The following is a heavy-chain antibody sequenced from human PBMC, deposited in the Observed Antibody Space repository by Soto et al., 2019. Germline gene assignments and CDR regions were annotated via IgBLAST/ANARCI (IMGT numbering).Heavy chain of an antibody. V-gene: IGHV3-23*01. D-gene: IGHD3-9*01. CDR2: ISGSGGST. J-gene: IGHJ4*02. CDR3: ARVGLTERKFDY. Sequence: PGGSLRLSCAASGFTFSSYAMSWVRQAPGKGLEWVSAISGSGGSTYYADSVKGRFTISRDNAKNSLYLQMNSLRAEDTAVYYCARVGLTERKFDYWGQGTLVTVSS. CDR1: GFTFSSYA.